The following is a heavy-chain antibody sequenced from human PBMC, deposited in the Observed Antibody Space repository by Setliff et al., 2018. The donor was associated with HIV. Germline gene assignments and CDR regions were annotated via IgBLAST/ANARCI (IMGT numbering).Heavy chain of an antibody. CDR2: IYTSGST. CDR1: GVSISSGSYY. Sequence: SETLSLTCTVSGVSISSGSYYWSWIRQPAGKGLEWIGHIYTSGSTNYNPSLKSRVTISVDTSKNQFSLKLSSVTAADTAVYYCARGKSGSYDAYDMWGQGTMVTVSS. CDR3: ARGKSGSYDAYDM. J-gene: IGHJ3*02. V-gene: IGHV4-61*09. D-gene: IGHD5-12*01.